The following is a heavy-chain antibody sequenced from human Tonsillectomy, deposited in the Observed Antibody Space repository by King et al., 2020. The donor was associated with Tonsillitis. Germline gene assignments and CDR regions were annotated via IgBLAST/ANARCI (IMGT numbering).Heavy chain of an antibody. J-gene: IGHJ4*02. V-gene: IGHV2-70*11. CDR1: GFSLSTSGMC. D-gene: IGHD3-10*01. Sequence: VTLKESGPALVKPTQTLTLTCTFSGFSLSTSGMCVSWIRQPPGKALEWLARIDWDDDKYYSTSLKTRLTISKDTSKNQVVLTMTNMDPVDTATYYCARDITMVRGVTRNPPHILDYWGQGTLVTVSS. CDR3: ARDITMVRGVTRNPPHILDY. CDR2: IDWDDDK.